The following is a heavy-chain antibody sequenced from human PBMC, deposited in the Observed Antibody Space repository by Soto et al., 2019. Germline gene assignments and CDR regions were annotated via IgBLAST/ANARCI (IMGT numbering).Heavy chain of an antibody. D-gene: IGHD5-18*01. V-gene: IGHV1-69*06. CDR2: IIPIFGTA. CDR1: GGTFSSYA. Sequence: SVKVSCKASGGTFSSYAISWVRQAPGQGLEWMGGIIPIFGTANYAQKFQGRVTITADKSTSTAYMELSSLRSEDTAVYYCARWRGYSYDYYYYGMDVWGQGTTVTVSS. CDR3: ARWRGYSYDYYYYGMDV. J-gene: IGHJ6*02.